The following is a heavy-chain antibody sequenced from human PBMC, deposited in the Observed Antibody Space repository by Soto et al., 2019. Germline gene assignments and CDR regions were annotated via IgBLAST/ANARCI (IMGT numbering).Heavy chain of an antibody. D-gene: IGHD2-15*01. J-gene: IGHJ4*02. CDR3: ARVGLEYGYCSGGSCPYYFDY. Sequence: SETLSLTCTVSGGSISSGGYYWSWIRQHPGKGLEWIGYIYYSGSTYYNPSLKSRVTISVDTSKNQFSLKLSSVTAADTAVYYCARVGLEYGYCSGGSCPYYFDYWGQGTLVTVSS. CDR2: IYYSGST. CDR1: GGSISSGGYY. V-gene: IGHV4-31*03.